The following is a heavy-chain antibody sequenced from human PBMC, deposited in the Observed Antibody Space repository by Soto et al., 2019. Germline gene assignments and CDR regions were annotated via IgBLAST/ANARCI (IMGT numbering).Heavy chain of an antibody. CDR2: INPSGGST. D-gene: IGHD1-1*01. CDR1: GYSFTTYY. V-gene: IGHV1-46*01. J-gene: IGHJ4*02. Sequence: QVQLVQSGAEVKKPGASVKVSCKASGYSFTTYYMHWVRQAPGQGLEWMGMINPSGGSTSYAQKFQGRVTMTRDTSTSTVYMELSSLRSEDTAVYYCARNDKSVLDYWGQGTLVTVSS. CDR3: ARNDKSVLDY.